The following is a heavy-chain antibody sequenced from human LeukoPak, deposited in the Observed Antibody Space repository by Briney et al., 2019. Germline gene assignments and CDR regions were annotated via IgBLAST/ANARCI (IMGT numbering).Heavy chain of an antibody. V-gene: IGHV4-39*07. CDR1: GGSISSSSYY. J-gene: IGHJ6*03. Sequence: SETLSLTCTVSGGSISSSSYYWGWIRQPPGKGLEWIGSIYYSGSTYYNPSLKSRVTISVDTSKNQFSLKLSSVTAADTAVCYCARVRGRIVGATNYHYYYMDVWGKGTTVTVSS. CDR3: ARVRGRIVGATNYHYYYMDV. D-gene: IGHD1-26*01. CDR2: IYYSGST.